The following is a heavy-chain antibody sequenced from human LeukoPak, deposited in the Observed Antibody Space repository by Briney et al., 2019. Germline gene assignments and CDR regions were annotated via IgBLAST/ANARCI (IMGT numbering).Heavy chain of an antibody. CDR2: INAGNGNT. CDR3: ASTDNRYCSGGSCYYLVY. Sequence: GASVKVSCKASGYTFTSNYIHWVRQAPGQGLEWMGWINAGNGNTKYSQKFQGRVTITRDTSASTAYMELSSLRSEDTAVYYCASTDNRYCSGGSCYYLVYWGQGTLVTVSS. V-gene: IGHV1-3*01. CDR1: GYTFTSNY. D-gene: IGHD2-15*01. J-gene: IGHJ4*02.